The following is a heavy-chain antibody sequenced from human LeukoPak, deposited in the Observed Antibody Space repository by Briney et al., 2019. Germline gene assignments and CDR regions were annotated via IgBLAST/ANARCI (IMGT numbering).Heavy chain of an antibody. CDR3: ARVDEDGFDY. Sequence: AASVKVSCKASGGTFSSYAISWVRQAPGQGLEWMGWISTYNGNTNYAQKLQGRVTMTTDTSTSTAYMELRSLRSDDTAVYYCARVDEDGFDYWGQGTLVTVSS. CDR1: GGTFSSYA. CDR2: ISTYNGNT. J-gene: IGHJ4*02. V-gene: IGHV1-18*01.